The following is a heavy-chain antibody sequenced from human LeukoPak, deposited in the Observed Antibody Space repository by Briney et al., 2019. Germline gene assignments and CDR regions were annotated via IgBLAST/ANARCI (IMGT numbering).Heavy chain of an antibody. D-gene: IGHD2-15*01. CDR1: GYSFTSFW. Sequence: GESLKISCKGSGYSFTSFWIGWVRQMPGEGLEWMGIIYPGDSDTRYSPSFQGQVTISADKSISTAYLQWSSLKASDTAMYYCASQYCSGASCWGYCGQGTLVTVSS. CDR2: IYPGDSDT. J-gene: IGHJ4*02. V-gene: IGHV5-51*01. CDR3: ASQYCSGASCWGY.